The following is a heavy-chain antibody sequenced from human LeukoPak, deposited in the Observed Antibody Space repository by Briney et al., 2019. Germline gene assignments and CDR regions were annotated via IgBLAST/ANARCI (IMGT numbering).Heavy chain of an antibody. Sequence: GGSLRLSCAASEFTISNSAMSWVRQPPGKGLEWVSLIIASSGSTFYADSVKGRFTISRDISRNTLYLQMNSLRAEDTAVYYCAKGAYDYIEMGYFDYWGQGTLVTVSS. CDR3: AKGAYDYIEMGYFDY. V-gene: IGHV3-23*01. CDR2: IIASSGST. J-gene: IGHJ4*02. CDR1: EFTISNSA. D-gene: IGHD5-12*01.